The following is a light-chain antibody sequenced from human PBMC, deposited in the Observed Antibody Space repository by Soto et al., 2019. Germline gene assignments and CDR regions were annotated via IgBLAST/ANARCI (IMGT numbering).Light chain of an antibody. J-gene: IGKJ1*01. Sequence: DIQLTQSPSFLSASVGDRVTITCRASQGISSYLAWYQQKPRKAPKLLIYAASTLQSGVPSRFSGSGSGTEFTLTISSLQPEDFATYYCQQLGAFGQGTKVEIK. CDR1: QGISSY. CDR2: AAS. V-gene: IGKV1-9*01. CDR3: QQLGA.